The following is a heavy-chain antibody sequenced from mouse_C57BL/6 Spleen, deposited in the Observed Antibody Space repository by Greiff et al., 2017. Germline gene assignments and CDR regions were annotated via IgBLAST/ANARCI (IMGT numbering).Heavy chain of an antibody. CDR3: ARLKGSSGYFDV. Sequence: DVKLVESGGGLVQPGGSLKLSCAASGFTFSDYYMYWVRQTPEKRLEWVAYISNGGGSTYYPDTVKGRFTISRDNAKNTLYLQMSRLKSEDTAMYYCARLKGSSGYFDVWGTGTTVTVSS. CDR1: GFTFSDYY. V-gene: IGHV5-12*01. J-gene: IGHJ1*03. CDR2: ISNGGGST. D-gene: IGHD1-1*01.